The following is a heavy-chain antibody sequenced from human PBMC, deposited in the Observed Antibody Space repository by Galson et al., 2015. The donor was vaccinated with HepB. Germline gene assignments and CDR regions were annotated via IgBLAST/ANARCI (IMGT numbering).Heavy chain of an antibody. CDR1: GYTFTSYY. CDR3: ARDLQYYYDSSGSVLMDV. V-gene: IGHV1-46*01. D-gene: IGHD3-22*01. Sequence: SVKVSCKASGYTFTSYYMHWVRQAPGQGLEWMGIINPSGGSTSYAQKFQGRVTMTRDTSTSTVYMELSSLRSEDTAVYYCARDLQYYYDSSGSVLMDVWGQGTTVTVSS. CDR2: INPSGGST. J-gene: IGHJ6*02.